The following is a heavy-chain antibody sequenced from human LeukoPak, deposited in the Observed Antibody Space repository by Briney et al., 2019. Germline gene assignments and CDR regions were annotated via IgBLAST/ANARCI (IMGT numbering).Heavy chain of an antibody. V-gene: IGHV3-23*01. J-gene: IGHJ4*02. CDR2: IFGSGGST. CDR1: GFTFSSYA. Sequence: SGGSLRLSCAASGFTFSSYAMYWVRQAPGKGLEWVSGIFGSGGSTHYADSVKGRFTISRDNSKNTLYLQMNSLRAEDTAVYYCAKDRLAAAGLAFDYWGQGTLVTVSS. D-gene: IGHD6-13*01. CDR3: AKDRLAAAGLAFDY.